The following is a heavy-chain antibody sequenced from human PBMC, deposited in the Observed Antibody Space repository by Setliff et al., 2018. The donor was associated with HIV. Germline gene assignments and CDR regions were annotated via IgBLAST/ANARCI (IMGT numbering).Heavy chain of an antibody. V-gene: IGHV1-2*02. J-gene: IGHJ4*02. CDR1: GYTLTGYY. CDR3: ARGDSGYDFGRDNFDY. CDR2: INPNSGGT. Sequence: ASVKVSCKASGYTLTGYYMHWVRQAPGQGLEWMGWINPNSGGTNYAQKFQGRVTMTRDTSISTAYMELSRLRSDDTAVYYCARGDSGYDFGRDNFDYWGQGTQVTVSS. D-gene: IGHD5-12*01.